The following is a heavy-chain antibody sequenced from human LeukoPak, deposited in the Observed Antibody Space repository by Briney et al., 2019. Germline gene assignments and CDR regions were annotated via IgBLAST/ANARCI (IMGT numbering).Heavy chain of an antibody. V-gene: IGHV3-7*01. D-gene: IGHD5-24*01. J-gene: IGHJ4*02. Sequence: QPGGSLRLSCAASGFTFTTYCLSWVRQAPGKGLEWVANINPHGGEKYYVDSVKGRFTISRDNAKNSLFLQMNSLRAEDTAVYYCAINHRDGYSELGYWGQGTLVTVSS. CDR3: AINHRDGYSELGY. CDR2: INPHGGEK. CDR1: GFTFTTYC.